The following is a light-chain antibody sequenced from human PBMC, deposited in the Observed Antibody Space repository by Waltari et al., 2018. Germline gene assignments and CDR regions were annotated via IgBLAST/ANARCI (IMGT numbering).Light chain of an antibody. CDR3: TSYTSSITWV. CDR2: AVT. Sequence: QSALTQPASVSGSPGQSITISCTGTSSDIATDNYVSWYQQHPGKAPRLMIFAVTNRPSGVSSRFSGSKSGNTASLTISGLQPEDEGDYYCTSYTSSITWVFGGGTKLTVL. CDR1: SSDIATDNY. J-gene: IGLJ3*02. V-gene: IGLV2-14*01.